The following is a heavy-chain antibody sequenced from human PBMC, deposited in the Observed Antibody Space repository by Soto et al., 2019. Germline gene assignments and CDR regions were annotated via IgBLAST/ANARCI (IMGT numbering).Heavy chain of an antibody. D-gene: IGHD2-15*01. CDR3: ARDCRYCSGGSQNWFDP. V-gene: IGHV1-69*13. J-gene: IGHJ5*02. CDR1: GGTFSSYA. CDR2: IIPIFGTA. Sequence: SVKVSCKASGGTFSSYAISWVRQAPGQGLEWMGGIIPIFGTANYAQKFQGRVTITADESTSTAYMELSSLRSEDTAVYYCARDCRYCSGGSQNWFDPWGQGTLVTVSS.